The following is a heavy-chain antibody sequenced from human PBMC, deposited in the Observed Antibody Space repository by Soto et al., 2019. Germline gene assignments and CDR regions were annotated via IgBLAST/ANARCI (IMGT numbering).Heavy chain of an antibody. J-gene: IGHJ4*02. Sequence: WIRQAPGKGLEWVSAISGSGGSTYYADSVKGRFTISRNNSKNTLSLQMNSLRAEDTAVYYWAKGRYSSSSGFDYWGQGTLVTVSA. D-gene: IGHD6-6*01. CDR2: ISGSGGST. V-gene: IGHV3-23*01. CDR3: AKGRYSSSSGFDY.